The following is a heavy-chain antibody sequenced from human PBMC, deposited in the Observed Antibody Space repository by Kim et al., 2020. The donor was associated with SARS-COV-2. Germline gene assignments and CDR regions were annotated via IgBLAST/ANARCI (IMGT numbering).Heavy chain of an antibody. V-gene: IGHV4-59*13. CDR1: GDSISSDY. CDR2: IYYSGST. Sequence: SETLSLTCTVSGDSISSDYWSWIRQPPGKGLEWIGYIYYSGSTNYNSSLKSRVTISVDTSKNPFSLKLSSVTAADTAVYYCASAPTGTSNFRIWSQRTMVTVSS. J-gene: IGHJ3*02. CDR3: ASAPTGTSNFRI. D-gene: IGHD1-1*01.